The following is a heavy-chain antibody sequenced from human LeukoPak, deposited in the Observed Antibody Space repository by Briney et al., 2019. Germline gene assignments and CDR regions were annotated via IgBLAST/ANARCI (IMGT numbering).Heavy chain of an antibody. CDR1: GFTFSNCA. D-gene: IGHD2-8*01. V-gene: IGHV3-30-3*01. J-gene: IGHJ4*02. Sequence: PGRSLRLSCAASGFTFSNCAMHWVRQAPGKGLEWVAVISYDGSNKFYADSVKGRFTIPRDNSKNTLYLQMNSLRAEDTALYYCARDPSDCTNGVCYSLGYFDYWGQGALVTVSS. CDR3: ARDPSDCTNGVCYSLGYFDY. CDR2: ISYDGSNK.